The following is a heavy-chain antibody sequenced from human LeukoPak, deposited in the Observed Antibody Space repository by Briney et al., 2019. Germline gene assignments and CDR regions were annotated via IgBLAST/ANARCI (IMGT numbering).Heavy chain of an antibody. CDR1: GGSISSYY. J-gene: IGHJ6*02. V-gene: IGHV4-59*01. Sequence: SETLSLTCTVSGGSISSYYWSWIRQPPGKGLEWTGYIYYSGSTNYKPPLKSRVTISVDTSKNQFSLKLSSVTAADTAVYYCARSSYYYGMDVWGQGTTVTVSS. CDR3: ARSSYYYGMDV. CDR2: IYYSGST.